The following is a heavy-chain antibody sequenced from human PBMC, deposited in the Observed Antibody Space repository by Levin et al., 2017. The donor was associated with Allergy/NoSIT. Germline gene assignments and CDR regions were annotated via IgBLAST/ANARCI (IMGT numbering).Heavy chain of an antibody. CDR2: ITPNGGIT. D-gene: IGHD6-13*01. Sequence: RGESLKISCKASGYTFTSYYIHWVRQAPGQGLEWMGIITPNGGITSFAQKFQGRVTMTRDTSTSTVYMEMSSLRSEDTAVYYCASTLVRIAAAFTSWGQGTLVTVSS. CDR3: ASTLVRIAAAFTS. V-gene: IGHV1-46*01. J-gene: IGHJ5*02. CDR1: GYTFTSYY.